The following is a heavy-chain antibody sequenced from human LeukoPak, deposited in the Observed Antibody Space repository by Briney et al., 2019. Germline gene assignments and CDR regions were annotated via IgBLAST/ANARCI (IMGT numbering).Heavy chain of an antibody. V-gene: IGHV5-51*01. CDR3: ARRDRHYYYYMDV. CDR2: IYPGDSDT. CDR1: GYSFTSYW. J-gene: IGHJ6*03. Sequence: GESLKISCKGSGYSFTSYWIGWVRQMPGKGLELMGIIYPGDSDTRYSPSFQGQVTISADKSISTAYLQWSSLKASDTAMYYCARRDRHYYYYMDVWGKGTTVTVSS.